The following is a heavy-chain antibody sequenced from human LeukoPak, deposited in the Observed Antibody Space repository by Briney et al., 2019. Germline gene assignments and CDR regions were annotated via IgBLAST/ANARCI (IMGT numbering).Heavy chain of an antibody. CDR1: GGSFSGYY. V-gene: IGHV4-34*01. Sequence: SETLSLTCAVYGGSFSGYYWSWIRQPPGKGLEWIGEINHSGSTNYNPSLKSRFTISVDTSKNQFSLKLSSVTAADTAVYYCARGRIAARLLRAFDIWGQGTMVTVSS. CDR2: INHSGST. D-gene: IGHD6-6*01. J-gene: IGHJ3*02. CDR3: ARGRIAARLLRAFDI.